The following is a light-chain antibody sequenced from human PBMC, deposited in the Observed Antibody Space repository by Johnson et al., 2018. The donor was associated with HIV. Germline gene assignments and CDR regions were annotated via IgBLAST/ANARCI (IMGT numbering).Light chain of an antibody. V-gene: IGLV1-51*01. Sequence: QSVLTQPPSVSAAPGQRVTISCSGSSSNIGDNYESWYQQLPGTAPKLLIYDNNERPSGIPDRFSGSKSGTSATLGITGLQTGDEADYYCGTWDNGLITYVFGTGTKVTVL. CDR3: GTWDNGLITYV. CDR1: SSNIGDNY. CDR2: DNN. J-gene: IGLJ1*01.